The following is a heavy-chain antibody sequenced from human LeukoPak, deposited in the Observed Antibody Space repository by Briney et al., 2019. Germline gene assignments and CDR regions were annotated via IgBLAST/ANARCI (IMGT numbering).Heavy chain of an antibody. CDR1: GYTFTNYG. J-gene: IGHJ6*03. CDR2: MNPNSGNT. V-gene: IGHV1-8*03. Sequence: ASVKVSCKASGYTFTNYGITWVRQATGQGLEWMGWMNPNSGNTGYAQKFQGRVTITRNTSISTAYMELSSLRSEDTAVYYCARRGNYYYYMDVWGKGTTVTVSS. CDR3: ARRGNYYYYMDV.